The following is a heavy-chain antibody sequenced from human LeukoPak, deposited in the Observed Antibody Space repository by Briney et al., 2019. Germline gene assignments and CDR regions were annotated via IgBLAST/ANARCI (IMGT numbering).Heavy chain of an antibody. CDR1: GGSFSGYY. V-gene: IGHV4-34*01. CDR3: AKSNGYGLVDI. Sequence: SETLSLTCAVYGGSFSGYYWSWIRQPPGKGLEWIGEINHSGSTNYNPSLKSRVTISVDTSKNQFSLKLSSVTAADTAVYYCAKSNGYGLVDIWGQGTMVIVS. CDR2: INHSGST. J-gene: IGHJ3*02. D-gene: IGHD3-10*01.